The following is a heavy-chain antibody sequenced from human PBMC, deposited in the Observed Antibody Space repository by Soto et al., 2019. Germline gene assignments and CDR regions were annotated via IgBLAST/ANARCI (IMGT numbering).Heavy chain of an antibody. Sequence: PSETLSLTCAVYGGSFSGYYWSWIRQPPGKGLEWIGEVNHSVSTNYNPSLKSRVTISVDTSKNQFSLKLSSVTAADTAVYYCARGWSGLVIIRFDPWGQGTLVTVSS. CDR3: ARGWSGLVIIRFDP. D-gene: IGHD3-9*01. V-gene: IGHV4-34*01. J-gene: IGHJ5*02. CDR2: VNHSVST. CDR1: GGSFSGYY.